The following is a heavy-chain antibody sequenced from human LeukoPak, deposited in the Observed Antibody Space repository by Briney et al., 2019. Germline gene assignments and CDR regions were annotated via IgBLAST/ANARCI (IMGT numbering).Heavy chain of an antibody. D-gene: IGHD5-18*01. CDR3: AIHTAMVTGDY. V-gene: IGHV4-39*01. J-gene: IGHJ4*02. CDR1: GGSISSSSYY. CDR2: IYYSGST. Sequence: SETLSLTCTVSGGSISSSSYYWGWIRQPPGKGLEWIGNIYYSGSTYYNPSLKSRVTISVDTSKNHFSLKLSSVTAADTAVYYCAIHTAMVTGDYWGQGTLGTVSS.